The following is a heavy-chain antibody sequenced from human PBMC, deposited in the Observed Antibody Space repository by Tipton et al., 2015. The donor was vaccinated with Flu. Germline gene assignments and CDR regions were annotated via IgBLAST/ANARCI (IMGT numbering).Heavy chain of an antibody. D-gene: IGHD2-2*01. CDR3: ARRYCGSSNCYGFDP. Sequence: TLSLTCTVSGSSVSSGSYYWNWIRQPPGKGLEWIGCIYDTGSTKYNPSLKSRVTISVDTSKNQFSLKLSSVTAADTAMYYCARRYCGSSNCYGFDPWGQGALVTVSS. J-gene: IGHJ5*02. CDR1: GSSVSSGSYY. V-gene: IGHV4-61*01. CDR2: IYDTGST.